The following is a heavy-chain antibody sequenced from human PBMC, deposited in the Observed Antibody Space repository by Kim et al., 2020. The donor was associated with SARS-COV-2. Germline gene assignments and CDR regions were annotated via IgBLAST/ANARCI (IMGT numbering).Heavy chain of an antibody. CDR1: GFTVNDAW. V-gene: IGHV3-15*04. CDR3: ILGGAARSWLLNDY. CDR2: IASKTEGGTT. Sequence: GGSLRLSCRYPGFTVNDAWMSWVRQAPGKGLEWVVRIASKTEGGTTDYAAPVKGRFTISGDDSKNTVYLQMNSLKSDDTARYYCILGGAARSWLLNDYWGQGSLVTVSS. J-gene: IGHJ4*02. D-gene: IGHD3-10*01.